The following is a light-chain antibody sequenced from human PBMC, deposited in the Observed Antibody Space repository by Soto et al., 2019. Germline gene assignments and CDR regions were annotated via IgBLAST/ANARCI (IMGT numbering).Light chain of an antibody. CDR1: QRITSSY. CDR3: QQYGTSPLT. J-gene: IGKJ4*01. V-gene: IGKV3-20*01. CDR2: GAS. Sequence: IVFTQSPGTLSLSPGERATLSCRASQRITSSYLAWYQQKPGQAPRLLIYGASSRATGIPDGFSGSGSGTDFTLTISRLEPEDFAVYCCQQYGTSPLTFGGGTKVDIK.